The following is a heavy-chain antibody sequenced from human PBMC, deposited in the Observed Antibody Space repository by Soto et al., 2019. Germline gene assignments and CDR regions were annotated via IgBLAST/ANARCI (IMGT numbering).Heavy chain of an antibody. CDR3: AKDHVGYYNGMDV. CDR1: GFTFSSYG. CDR2: ISYNGGKK. V-gene: IGHV3-30*18. D-gene: IGHD3-10*01. Sequence: QVQLVESGGGVVQPGTSLRLSCAASGFTFSSYGMHWVRQAPGKGLEWVAVISYNGGKKYYGDSVKGRFTISRDNSEKMMYLQMNRLRAEDTAVYYCAKDHVGYYNGMDVWGQGTTDTVSS. J-gene: IGHJ6*02.